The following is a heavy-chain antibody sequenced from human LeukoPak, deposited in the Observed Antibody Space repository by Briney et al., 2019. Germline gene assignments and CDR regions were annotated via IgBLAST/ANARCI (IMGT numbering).Heavy chain of an antibody. CDR2: ISTYNGNT. CDR1: GYTFSSHG. Sequence: GASVKVSCKASGYTFSSHGISWVRPAPGQGLEWMGWISTYNGNTYNAQKIQGRVTMTTDTSTSTAYMELRSLRSDDTAVYYCARVFLSKGYLFDYWGQGTLVTVSS. V-gene: IGHV1-18*01. D-gene: IGHD6-25*01. J-gene: IGHJ4*02. CDR3: ARVFLSKGYLFDY.